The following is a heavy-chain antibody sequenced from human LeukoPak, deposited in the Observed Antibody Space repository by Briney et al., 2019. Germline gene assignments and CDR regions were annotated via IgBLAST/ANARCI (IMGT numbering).Heavy chain of an antibody. CDR2: ISDIGTST. CDR1: GFPFSTYE. J-gene: IGHJ4*02. CDR3: AKDPFGATSLFDY. V-gene: IGHV3-23*01. Sequence: PGGSLRLSCAASGFPFSTYEMHWGRQAPGKGLEWVSTISDIGTSTYYADSVKGRFTISRDNSKNTLYLQMNSLRADDTAVYYCAKDPFGATSLFDYWGQGTPVTVSS. D-gene: IGHD1-26*01.